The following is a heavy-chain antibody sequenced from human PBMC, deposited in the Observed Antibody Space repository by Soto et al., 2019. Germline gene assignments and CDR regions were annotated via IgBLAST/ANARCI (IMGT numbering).Heavy chain of an antibody. CDR1: GFTFSSYA. Sequence: QVQLVESGGGVVQPGRSLRLSCAASGFTFSSYAMHWVRQAPGKGLEWVAVISYDGSNKYYADSVKGRFTISRDNSKNTLYLQMNSLRAEDTAVYYCEGIAVAPLTTFDDWGQGTLVNVSS. CDR3: EGIAVAPLTTFDD. J-gene: IGHJ4*02. CDR2: ISYDGSNK. V-gene: IGHV3-30-3*01. D-gene: IGHD6-19*01.